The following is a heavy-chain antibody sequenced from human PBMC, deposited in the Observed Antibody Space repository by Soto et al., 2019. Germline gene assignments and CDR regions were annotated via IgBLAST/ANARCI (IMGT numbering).Heavy chain of an antibody. CDR2: ISGSSSTI. J-gene: IGHJ4*02. CDR3: ARESSGYPDS. D-gene: IGHD3-22*01. Sequence: GGSLRLSCAASGFSFSVYSMNWVRQAPGKGLEWVSYISGSSSTIYYADSVKGRFTISRDNAKNSLYLQLSSLRDEDSAIYYCARESSGYPDSWGQGTLVTVSS. CDR1: GFSFSVYS. V-gene: IGHV3-48*02.